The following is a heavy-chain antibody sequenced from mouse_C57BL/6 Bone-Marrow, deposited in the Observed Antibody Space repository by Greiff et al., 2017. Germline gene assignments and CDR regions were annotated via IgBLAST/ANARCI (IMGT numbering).Heavy chain of an antibody. V-gene: IGHV1-69*01. CDR3: AREGNWVRFDY. CDR1: GYTFTSYW. D-gene: IGHD4-1*01. Sequence: VQLQQPGAELVLPGASVKLSCKASGYTFTSYWMHWVKQRPGQGLEWIGEIDPSASYTNYNQKFKGKSTLTVDKSSSTAYMQLSSLTSEDSAVDYCAREGNWVRFDYWGQGTTLTVSS. J-gene: IGHJ2*01. CDR2: IDPSASYT.